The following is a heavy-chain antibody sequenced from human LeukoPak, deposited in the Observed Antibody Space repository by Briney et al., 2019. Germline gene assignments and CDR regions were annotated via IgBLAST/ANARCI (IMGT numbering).Heavy chain of an antibody. CDR2: ISSSGSTI. Sequence: GGSLRLSCAASGFTFSSYDMNWVRQAPGKGLEWVSYISSSGSTIYYADSVKGRFTISRDNAKNSLYLQMNSLRAEDTAVYYCARAALRWCSSTSCYQGAFDIWGQGTMVTVSS. J-gene: IGHJ3*02. CDR3: ARAALRWCSSTSCYQGAFDI. D-gene: IGHD2-2*01. CDR1: GFTFSSYD. V-gene: IGHV3-48*03.